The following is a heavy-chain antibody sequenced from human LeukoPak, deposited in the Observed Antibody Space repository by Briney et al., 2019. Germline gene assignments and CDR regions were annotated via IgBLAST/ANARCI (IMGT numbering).Heavy chain of an antibody. V-gene: IGHV4-39*01. Sequence: PSETLSLTCTVSGGSISSSSYYWGWIRQPPGKGLEWIGSIYYSGSTYYNPSLKSRVTISVDTSKNQFSLKLSSVTAADTAVYYCANYYGGNSGSDYWGQGTLVTVSS. CDR2: IYYSGST. D-gene: IGHD4-23*01. CDR3: ANYYGGNSGSDY. J-gene: IGHJ4*02. CDR1: GGSISSSSYY.